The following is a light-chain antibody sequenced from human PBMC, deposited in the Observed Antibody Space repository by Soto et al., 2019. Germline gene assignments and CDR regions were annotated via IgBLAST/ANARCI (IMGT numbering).Light chain of an antibody. J-gene: IGLJ2*01. CDR1: RSNIGSQV. Sequence: QSVLTQPPSASVAPGQRVTISCSGTRSNIGSQVVQWFQHLPGTAPKLLIQYNNERPSGVPDRFSGSKSGTSASLAISGLQSEDEGDYYCATWDDNVAGPVFGVGTKLAV. CDR2: YNN. V-gene: IGLV1-44*01. CDR3: ATWDDNVAGPV.